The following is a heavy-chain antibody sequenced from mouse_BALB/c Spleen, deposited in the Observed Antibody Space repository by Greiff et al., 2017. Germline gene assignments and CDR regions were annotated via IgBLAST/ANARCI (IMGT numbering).Heavy chain of an antibody. CDR2: INPSTGYT. Sequence: QVQLQQSGAELAKPGASVKMSCKASGYTFTSYWMHWVKQRPGQGLEWIGYINPSTGYTEYNQKFKDKATLTADKSSSTAYMQLSSLTSEDSAVYYCARDGLEAMDYWGQGTSVTVSS. D-gene: IGHD2-3*01. J-gene: IGHJ4*01. CDR3: ARDGLEAMDY. CDR1: GYTFTSYW. V-gene: IGHV1-7*01.